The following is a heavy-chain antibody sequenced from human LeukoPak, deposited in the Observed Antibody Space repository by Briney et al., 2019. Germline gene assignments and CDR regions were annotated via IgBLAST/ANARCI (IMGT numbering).Heavy chain of an antibody. V-gene: IGHV3-30*02. Sequence: GGSLRLSCAASGFTFSSYGMHWVRQAPGKGPEWVAFIRYDGSNKYYADSVKGRFTISRDNSKNTLYLRMNSLRAEDTAVYYCAKIGIMATITFDYWGQGTLVTVSS. CDR2: IRYDGSNK. CDR1: GFTFSSYG. D-gene: IGHD5-24*01. J-gene: IGHJ4*02. CDR3: AKIGIMATITFDY.